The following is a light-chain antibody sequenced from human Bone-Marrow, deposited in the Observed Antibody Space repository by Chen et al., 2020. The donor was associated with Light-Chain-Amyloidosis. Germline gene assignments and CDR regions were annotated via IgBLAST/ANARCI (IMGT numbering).Light chain of an antibody. CDR3: SSYTSSSTGVV. J-gene: IGLJ2*01. V-gene: IGLV2-14*03. Sequence: QSALTQPASVSGSPGQSITISCTGTSSDLGGYNYVSWYQHHPGKAPKLMIYDASNRPSGVSNRFSGSKSGNTASLTISGLQAEDEADYYCSSYTSSSTGVVFAGGTKLTVL. CDR1: SSDLGGYNY. CDR2: DAS.